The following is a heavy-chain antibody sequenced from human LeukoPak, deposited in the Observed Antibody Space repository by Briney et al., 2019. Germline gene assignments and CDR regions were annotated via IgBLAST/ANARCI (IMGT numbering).Heavy chain of an antibody. Sequence: GSLRLSGAASGFTFSSYAMSWVRQAPGKGLEWIGEINHSGSASYHPSLKSRVTISVDTSKNQFSLKLSSVTAADTAVYYCTRGQTGSYVYYYYYGMDVWGQGTTVTVSS. D-gene: IGHD3-9*01. V-gene: IGHV4-34*01. CDR2: INHSGSA. CDR1: GFTFSSYA. CDR3: TRGQTGSYVYYYYYGMDV. J-gene: IGHJ6*02.